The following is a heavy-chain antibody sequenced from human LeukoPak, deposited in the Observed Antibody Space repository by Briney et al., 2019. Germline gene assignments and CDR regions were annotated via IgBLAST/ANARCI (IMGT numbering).Heavy chain of an antibody. CDR2: INTDGSST. V-gene: IGHV3-74*01. CDR1: GLTFSSYW. CDR3: ASDPSYCSSTSCLASGY. Sequence: GGSLRLSCAASGLTFSSYWMHWVRQAPGKGLAWGSRINTDGSSTSYADSVKGRFTISRDNAKNTLYLQMNSLRAEDTAVYYCASDPSYCSSTSCLASGYWGQGTLVTVSS. D-gene: IGHD2-2*01. J-gene: IGHJ4*02.